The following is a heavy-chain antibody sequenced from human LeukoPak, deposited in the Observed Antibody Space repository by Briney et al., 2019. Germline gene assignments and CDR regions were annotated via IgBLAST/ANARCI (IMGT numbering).Heavy chain of an antibody. J-gene: IGHJ4*02. Sequence: GGSLRLSCAASEFTFSDYYMSWIRQAPGKGLEWVSYISIISSYTNYADSVNGRFTISRDNAKNSLYLQMKSLRAEDTAVYYCARNHYDILTGYCYDYWGQGTLVTVSS. V-gene: IGHV3-11*06. CDR2: ISIISSYT. D-gene: IGHD3-9*01. CDR3: ARNHYDILTGYCYDY. CDR1: EFTFSDYY.